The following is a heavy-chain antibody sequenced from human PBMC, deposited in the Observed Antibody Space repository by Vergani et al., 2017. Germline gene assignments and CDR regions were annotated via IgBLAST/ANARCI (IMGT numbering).Heavy chain of an antibody. CDR3: ARPYYDRIPRAWYFDL. V-gene: IGHV1-69*01. Sequence: QVPLVQSGAEVKKPGASVKVSCKASGYTFTSDDINWVRQATGQGLEWMGGIIPIFGTANYAQKFQGRVTITADESTSTAYMELSSLRSEDTAVYYCARPYYDRIPRAWYFDLWGRGTLVTVSS. D-gene: IGHD3-22*01. J-gene: IGHJ2*01. CDR1: GYTFTSDD. CDR2: IIPIFGTA.